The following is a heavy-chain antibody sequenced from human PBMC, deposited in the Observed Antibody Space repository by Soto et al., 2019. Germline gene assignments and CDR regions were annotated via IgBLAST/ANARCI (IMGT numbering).Heavy chain of an antibody. V-gene: IGHV4-59*01. CDR3: ASSLRGLAVAGGWFDP. D-gene: IGHD6-19*01. Sequence: SETLSLTCTVSGGSISSYYWSWIRQPPGKGLEWIGYIYYSGSTNYNPSLKSRVTISVDTSKNQFSLKLGSVTAADTAGYYCASSLRGLAVAGGWFDPWGQGTLVTVSS. CDR1: GGSISSYY. J-gene: IGHJ5*02. CDR2: IYYSGST.